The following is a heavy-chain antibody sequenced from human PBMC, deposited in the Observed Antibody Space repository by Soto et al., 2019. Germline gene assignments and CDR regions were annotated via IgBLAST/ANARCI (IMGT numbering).Heavy chain of an antibody. J-gene: IGHJ6*02. Sequence: ASVKVSCKASGYTFTSYAMHWVRQAPGQRLEWMGWINAGNGNTKYSQKFQGRVTITRDTSASTAYMELSSLRSEDTAAYYCARAHGSNFDWFYYYYGMDVWGQGTTVTVSS. V-gene: IGHV1-3*01. CDR3: ARAHGSNFDWFYYYYGMDV. CDR1: GYTFTSYA. CDR2: INAGNGNT. D-gene: IGHD3-9*01.